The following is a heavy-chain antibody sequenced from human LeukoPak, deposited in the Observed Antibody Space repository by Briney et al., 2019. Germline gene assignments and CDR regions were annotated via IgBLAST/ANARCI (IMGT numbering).Heavy chain of an antibody. J-gene: IGHJ4*02. V-gene: IGHV3-21*01. Sequence: GGSLRLSCAASGFTFSSYSMNWVRQAPGKGLEWVSSISSSSSYIYYADSVKGRFTISRDNSKNTLYLQMNSLRAEDTAVYYCARDVAAAGIRVFDYWGQGTLVTVSS. CDR3: ARDVAAAGIRVFDY. D-gene: IGHD6-13*01. CDR2: ISSSSSYI. CDR1: GFTFSSYS.